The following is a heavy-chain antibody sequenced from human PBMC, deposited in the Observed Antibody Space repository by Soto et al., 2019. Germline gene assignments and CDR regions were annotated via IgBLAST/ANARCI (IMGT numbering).Heavy chain of an antibody. D-gene: IGHD6-13*01. CDR2: VNHTGTS. J-gene: IGHJ6*02. CDR3: ARRKDSSRYFYGMDV. Sequence: QVALQQWGAGLLKPSQTLSLTCAVYGESFNDYFWTWIRQSPGGGLEWLDEVNHTGTSYYNPSLKMRLAVSVDTSRNQFSLNLTSLTAADTATYYCARRKDSSRYFYGMDVWGQGTTVVVSS. CDR1: GESFNDYF. V-gene: IGHV4-34*02.